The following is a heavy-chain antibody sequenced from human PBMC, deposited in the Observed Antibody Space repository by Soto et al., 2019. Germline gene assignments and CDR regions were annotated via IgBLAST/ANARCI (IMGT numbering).Heavy chain of an antibody. V-gene: IGHV4-59*12. CDR1: GGSISSYY. Sequence: SETLSLTCTVSGGSISSYYWSWIRQPPGKGLEWIGYIYYSGSTNYNPSLKSRVTISVDTSKNQFSLKLSSVTAADTAVYSCASETDYWGQGNLVTISS. J-gene: IGHJ4*02. CDR3: ASETDY. CDR2: IYYSGST.